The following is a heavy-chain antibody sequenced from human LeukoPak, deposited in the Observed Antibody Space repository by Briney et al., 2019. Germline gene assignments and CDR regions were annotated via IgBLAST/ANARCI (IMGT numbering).Heavy chain of an antibody. V-gene: IGHV1-2*02. CDR2: INTHNGAT. Sequence: ASVRVSCKASGNTFAGYYVHWVRQAPGQGLEWMGWINTHNGATNYAQHFQGRVTMTTDTAVTTAYMDLDGLISDDAAVHFSARGPIGGLRKGFDIWGQGTLVPVSS. J-gene: IGHJ4*02. D-gene: IGHD3-16*01. CDR3: ARGPIGGLRKGFDI. CDR1: GNTFAGYY.